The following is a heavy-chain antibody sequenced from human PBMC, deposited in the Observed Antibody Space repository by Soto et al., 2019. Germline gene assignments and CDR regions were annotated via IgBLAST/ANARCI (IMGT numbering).Heavy chain of an antibody. Sequence: PGGSLRLSCAASGFNFNNYAMSWVRQAPGERPEWVSFISSSGGTTYYADSVKGRFTISRDNSRNTVILQMNTLGAEDTSIYYFATFMTVTGSGWGQASGYRGEGTSVPACS. CDR3: ATFMTVTGSGWGQASGY. CDR1: GFNFNNYA. D-gene: IGHD3-10*01. J-gene: IGHJ4*02. CDR2: ISSSGGTT. V-gene: IGHV3-23*01.